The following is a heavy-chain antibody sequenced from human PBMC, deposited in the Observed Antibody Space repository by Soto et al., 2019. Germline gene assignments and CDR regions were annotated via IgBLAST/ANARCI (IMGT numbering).Heavy chain of an antibody. CDR2: IIPIFGTA. J-gene: IGHJ4*02. D-gene: IGHD6-19*01. Sequence: ASVKVSCKASGGTFSSYAISWVRQAPGQGLEWMGGIIPIFGTANYAQKFQGRVTITADESTSTAYMELSSLRSEDTAVYYCARAIAVARKSNFDYWGQGTLVTVSS. CDR3: ARAIAVARKSNFDY. CDR1: GGTFSSYA. V-gene: IGHV1-69*13.